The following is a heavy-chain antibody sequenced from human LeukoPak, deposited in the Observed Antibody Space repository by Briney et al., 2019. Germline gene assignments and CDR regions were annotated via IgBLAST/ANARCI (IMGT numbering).Heavy chain of an antibody. V-gene: IGHV1-69*05. CDR1: GGTFSSYA. Sequence: GASVKVSCKASGGTFSSYAISWVRQAPGQGLEWMGGIIPIFGTANYAQKFQGRVTITTDESTSTAYMELSSLRSEDTAVYYCARGSRGEVFSWDFDYWGQGTLVTVSS. CDR2: IIPIFGTA. CDR3: ARGSRGEVFSWDFDY. J-gene: IGHJ4*02. D-gene: IGHD3-10*01.